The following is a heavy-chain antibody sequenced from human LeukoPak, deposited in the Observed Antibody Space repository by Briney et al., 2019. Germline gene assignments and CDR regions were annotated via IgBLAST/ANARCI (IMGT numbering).Heavy chain of an antibody. Sequence: PGRSLRLSCAASGFTFDDYAMHWVRQAPGKGLEWVSAISGSGGSTYYADSVKGRFTISRDNSKNTLYLQMNSLRAEDTAVYYCACAPRGGGDCYGGYWGQGTLVTVSS. CDR3: ACAPRGGGDCYGGY. V-gene: IGHV3-23*01. CDR1: GFTFDDYA. CDR2: ISGSGGST. J-gene: IGHJ4*02. D-gene: IGHD2-21*02.